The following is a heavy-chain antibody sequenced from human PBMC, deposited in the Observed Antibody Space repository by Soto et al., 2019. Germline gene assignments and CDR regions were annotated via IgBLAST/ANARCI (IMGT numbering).Heavy chain of an antibody. D-gene: IGHD3-10*01. CDR3: ARGRGYYYGSGSYCNVFYYYGMDV. CDR1: GYTFTSYD. V-gene: IGHV1-8*01. Sequence: ASVKVSCKASGYTFTSYDIKWVRQATGQGLEWMGWMNPNSGNTGYAQKFQGRVTMTRNTSISTAYMELSSLRSEDTAVYYCARGRGYYYGSGSYCNVFYYYGMDVWGQGTTVTVS. J-gene: IGHJ6*02. CDR2: MNPNSGNT.